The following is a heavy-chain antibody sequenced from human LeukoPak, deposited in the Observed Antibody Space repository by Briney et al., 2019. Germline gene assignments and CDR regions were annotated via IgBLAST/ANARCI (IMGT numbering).Heavy chain of an antibody. J-gene: IGHJ3*02. CDR3: AKDQDTMIVVVLDAFDI. V-gene: IGHV4-59*01. Sequence: SETLSLTCTVSGGSISSYYWSWIRQPPGKGLEWIGYIYYSGSTNHNPSLKSRVTISVGTSKNQFSLKLSSVTAADTAVYYCAKDQDTMIVVVLDAFDIWGQGTMVTVSS. CDR1: GGSISSYY. D-gene: IGHD3-22*01. CDR2: IYYSGST.